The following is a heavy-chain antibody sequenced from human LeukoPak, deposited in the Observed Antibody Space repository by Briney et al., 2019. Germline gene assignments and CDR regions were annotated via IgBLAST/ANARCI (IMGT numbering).Heavy chain of an antibody. Sequence: SETLSLTCTVSGGSISSYYWSWIQQPPGKGLEWIGYIYYSGSTNYNPSLKSRVTISVDTSKNQFSLKLSSVTAADTAVYYCARGGSGYYSFYYYYYYMDVWGKGTTVTISS. CDR2: IYYSGST. J-gene: IGHJ6*03. CDR3: ARGGSGYYSFYYYYYYMDV. D-gene: IGHD3-22*01. V-gene: IGHV4-59*01. CDR1: GGSISSYY.